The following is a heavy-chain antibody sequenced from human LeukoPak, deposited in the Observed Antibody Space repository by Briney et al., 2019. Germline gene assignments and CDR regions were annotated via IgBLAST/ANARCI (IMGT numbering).Heavy chain of an antibody. CDR1: GYTFTSYG. Sequence: ASVKVSCKASGYTFTSYGISWVRQAPGQGLEWMGWINPNSGGTNYAQKFQGRVTMTRDTSISTAYMELSRLRSDDTAVYYCARSASLPRYSSSGRPLDYWGQGTLVTVSS. J-gene: IGHJ4*02. CDR3: ARSASLPRYSSSGRPLDY. V-gene: IGHV1-2*02. CDR2: INPNSGGT. D-gene: IGHD6-6*01.